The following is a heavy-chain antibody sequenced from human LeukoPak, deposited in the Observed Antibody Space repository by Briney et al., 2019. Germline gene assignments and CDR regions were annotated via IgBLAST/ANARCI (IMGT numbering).Heavy chain of an antibody. CDR1: GYTFTSYG. D-gene: IGHD5-18*01. V-gene: IGHV1-18*01. CDR3: ARGKGYGYVSMANFDY. J-gene: IGHJ4*02. Sequence: GASVKVSCKASGYTFTSYGISWVRQAPGQGLEWMGWISAYNGNTNYAQKPQGRVTMTTDTSTSTAYMELRSLRSDDTAVYYCARGKGYGYVSMANFDYWGQGTLVTVSS. CDR2: ISAYNGNT.